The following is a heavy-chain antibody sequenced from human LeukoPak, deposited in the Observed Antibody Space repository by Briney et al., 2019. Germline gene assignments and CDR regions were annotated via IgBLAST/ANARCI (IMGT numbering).Heavy chain of an antibody. V-gene: IGHV3-30*03. CDR1: GFTFSSYG. J-gene: IGHJ4*02. CDR2: ISYDGSNK. D-gene: IGHD3-10*01. Sequence: GRSLRLSCAASGFTFSSYGMHWVRQAPGKGLEWVAVISYDGSNKYYADSVKGRFTISRDNAKNSLYLQMNSLRAEDTAVYYCAARGRFGELSDYWGQGTLVTVSS. CDR3: AARGRFGELSDY.